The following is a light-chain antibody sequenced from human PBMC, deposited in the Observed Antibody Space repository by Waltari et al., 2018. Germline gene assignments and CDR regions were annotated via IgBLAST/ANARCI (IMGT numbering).Light chain of an antibody. V-gene: IGLV3-19*01. Sequence: SSELTQDPAVSVPLGQTVRITCQGESLRSYYASWDQQRPGLAPIRVIYDKNNRPSGVPDRFSGSSAHNTGSLTITGAQAEDEASYYCHSRDASGVAGSFGGGTKLTVL. CDR1: SLRSYY. CDR3: HSRDASGVAGS. J-gene: IGLJ2*01. CDR2: DKN.